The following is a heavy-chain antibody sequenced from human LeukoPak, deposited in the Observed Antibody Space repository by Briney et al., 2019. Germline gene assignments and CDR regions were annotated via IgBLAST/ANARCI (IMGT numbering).Heavy chain of an antibody. Sequence: GASVKISSKASRYTFTGSYMHWVRQAPGHRLEGMGWINPDSGGTNYAQKFQGRVTMTRDTSISTVYMELSRLRSEDTAVYYCARDRVAVAAPFYYWGEGGLVTVSS. V-gene: IGHV1-2*02. CDR2: INPDSGGT. D-gene: IGHD6-19*01. CDR3: ARDRVAVAAPFYY. CDR1: RYTFTGSY. J-gene: IGHJ4*02.